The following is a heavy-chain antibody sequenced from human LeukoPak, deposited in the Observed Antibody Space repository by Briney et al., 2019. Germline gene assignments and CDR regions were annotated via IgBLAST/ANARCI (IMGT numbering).Heavy chain of an antibody. D-gene: IGHD5-18*01. V-gene: IGHV1-69*05. J-gene: IGHJ4*02. CDR2: IIPIFGTA. CDR1: GGTFSSYA. CDR3: ASGSPGYSYGYRHLFDY. Sequence: SVKVSCKASGGTFSSYAISWVRQAPGQGLEWMGGIIPIFGTANYAQKFQGRVTITTDESTSTAYMELSSLRSEDTAVYYCASGSPGYSYGYRHLFDYWGQGTLVTVSS.